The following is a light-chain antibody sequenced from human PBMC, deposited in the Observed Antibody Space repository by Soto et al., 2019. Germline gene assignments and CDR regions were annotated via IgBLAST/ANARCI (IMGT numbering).Light chain of an antibody. CDR1: QTVTSS. Sequence: EIVLTQSPATLSLSPGERATLSCRASQTVTSSLAWYQQKPGQAPRLLIYAASNRATGIPARFRGSGSGTDFTLTISSLEPEDFAVYYCQQRHNWPRTFGQGTKVEVK. CDR2: AAS. CDR3: QQRHNWPRT. V-gene: IGKV3-11*01. J-gene: IGKJ1*01.